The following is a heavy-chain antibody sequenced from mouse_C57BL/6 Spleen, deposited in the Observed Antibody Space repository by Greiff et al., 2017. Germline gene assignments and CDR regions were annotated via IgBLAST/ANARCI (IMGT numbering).Heavy chain of an antibody. V-gene: IGHV3-6*01. Sequence: VQLKESGPGLVKPSQSLSLTCSVTGYSITSGYYWNWIRQFPGNKLEWMGYISYDGSNNYNPSLKNLISITRDTSKNQFFLKLNSVTTEDTATYYCASRTGYYFDYWGQGTTLTVSS. CDR3: ASRTGYYFDY. J-gene: IGHJ2*01. CDR2: ISYDGSN. D-gene: IGHD4-1*01. CDR1: GYSITSGYY.